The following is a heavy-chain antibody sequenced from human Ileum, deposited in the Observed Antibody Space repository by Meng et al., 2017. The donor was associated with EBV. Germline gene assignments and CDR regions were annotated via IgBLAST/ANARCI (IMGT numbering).Heavy chain of an antibody. CDR3: ARERGGGDRGIQ. D-gene: IGHD2-21*02. V-gene: IGHV4-61*08. CDR2: MSYTGST. CDR1: NGSVSSYGYY. J-gene: IGHJ4*02. Sequence: QVQLPESGPGLAKPSETLSLTCSVSNGSVSSYGYYWTWIRQPPGKGLEWIGYMSYTGSTNYKSTLKSRVTISVDKSKNQFSLKLSSVTAADTAVYYCARERGGGDRGIQWGQGTLVTVSS.